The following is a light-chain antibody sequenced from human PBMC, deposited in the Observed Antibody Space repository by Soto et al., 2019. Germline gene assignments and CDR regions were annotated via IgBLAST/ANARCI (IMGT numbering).Light chain of an antibody. V-gene: IGKV1-5*01. CDR3: QQYQTLWT. CDR2: DAS. J-gene: IGKJ1*01. CDR1: QSISIW. Sequence: IQTTQSPSTLSASLGARVTITCRASQSISIWLALYQQKPGKAPDLLIYDASTLESGVPSRLSGSGSGTEFPLTITSMKPDDSATYYCQQYQTLWTFGQGTKVDIK.